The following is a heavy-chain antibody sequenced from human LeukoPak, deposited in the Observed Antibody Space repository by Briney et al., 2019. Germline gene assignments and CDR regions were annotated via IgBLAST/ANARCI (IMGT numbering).Heavy chain of an antibody. CDR2: ISAYNGNT. V-gene: IGHV1-18*01. CDR1: GYTFTSYG. D-gene: IGHD3-9*01. J-gene: IGHJ6*02. Sequence: ASVTVSCTASGYTFTSYGISWVRQAPGQGLEWMGWISAYNGNTNYAQKLQGRVTMTTDTSTSTAYMELRSLRSDDTAVYYCARECERYFDWSPPPGHYGMDVWGQGTTVTVSS. CDR3: ARECERYFDWSPPPGHYGMDV.